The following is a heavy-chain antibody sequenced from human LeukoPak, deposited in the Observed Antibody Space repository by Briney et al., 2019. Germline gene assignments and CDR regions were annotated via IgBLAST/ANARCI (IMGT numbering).Heavy chain of an antibody. J-gene: IGHJ5*02. V-gene: IGHV4-4*07. Sequence: SETLSLTCTVCGGSITTYSWSWIRQPAGRGLEWIGRFYSSGSTDYNPSLKSRVTMSVDTSKNQVSLKLGSVTAADTAIYYCARDFSSKNWFDTWGQGTLVTVSS. CDR1: GGSITTYS. D-gene: IGHD2/OR15-2a*01. CDR3: ARDFSSKNWFDT. CDR2: FYSSGST.